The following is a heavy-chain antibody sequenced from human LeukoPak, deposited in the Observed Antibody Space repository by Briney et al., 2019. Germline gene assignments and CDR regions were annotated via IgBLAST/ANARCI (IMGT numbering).Heavy chain of an antibody. CDR1: SGSISSYY. V-gene: IGHV4-59*01. Sequence: SETLSVTCTVSSGSISSYYWSWIRQPPGKGLEWIGYIYYSGITNYNPSLKSRVTISVDTSKNQLSLKLSSVTAADTAVYFCARIPNYYGSGSYVDYWGQGTLVTVSS. J-gene: IGHJ4*02. CDR3: ARIPNYYGSGSYVDY. CDR2: IYYSGIT. D-gene: IGHD3-10*01.